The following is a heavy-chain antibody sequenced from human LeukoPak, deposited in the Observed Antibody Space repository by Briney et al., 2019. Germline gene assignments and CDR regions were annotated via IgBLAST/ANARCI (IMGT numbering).Heavy chain of an antibody. V-gene: IGHV1-46*01. CDR3: ATVPSFYYDGDSYSGWRNY. J-gene: IGHJ4*02. CDR2: INPSGGST. Sequence: ASVKVSSKASGYTFTSYYMHWVRQAPGQGLEWMGIINPSGGSTSYAQKFQGRVTMTRDTSTSTVYMELSSLRSEDTAVYYCATVPSFYYDGDSYSGWRNYWGQGTLVAVSS. D-gene: IGHD3-22*01. CDR1: GYTFTSYY.